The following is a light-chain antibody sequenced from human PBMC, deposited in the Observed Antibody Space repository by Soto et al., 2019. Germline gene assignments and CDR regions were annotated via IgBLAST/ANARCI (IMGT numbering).Light chain of an antibody. CDR2: EVS. V-gene: IGLV2-14*01. CDR1: SSDVGGYNY. CDR3: SPYTTRYPQV. Sequence: QSALTQPASVSGSPGQSITISCTGTSSDVGGYNYVSWYQHHPGKVPKLMIYEVSNRPSGISNRFSGSKSGNTSSLTISGLQYEDEADYYCSPYTTRYPQVFGGGTKLTVL. J-gene: IGLJ2*01.